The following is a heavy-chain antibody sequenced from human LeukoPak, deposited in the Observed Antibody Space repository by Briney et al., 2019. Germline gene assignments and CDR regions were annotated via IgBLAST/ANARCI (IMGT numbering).Heavy chain of an antibody. V-gene: IGHV1-3*03. CDR3: ARGWVYGDYVWYMDV. Sequence: ASVKVSCKASGYTFTSYAMHWVRQAPGQRLEWMGWINAGYGNTKYSQEFQGRVTITRDTSASTAYMELSSLRSEDMAVYYCARGWVYGDYVWYMDVWGKGTTVTVSS. CDR1: GYTFTSYA. D-gene: IGHD4-17*01. J-gene: IGHJ6*03. CDR2: INAGYGNT.